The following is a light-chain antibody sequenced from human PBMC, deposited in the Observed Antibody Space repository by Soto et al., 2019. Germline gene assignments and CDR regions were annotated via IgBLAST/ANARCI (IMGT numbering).Light chain of an antibody. Sequence: QSALTQPPSVSGSPGQSVTISCTGTSSDVGGYNYVSWYQQHTGKAPRLMIYDVTKRPSGVPDRFSGSKSGNTASLTISGLQAEDEADYYCCSYAGSRGLVFGGGTKVTVL. J-gene: IGLJ2*01. V-gene: IGLV2-11*01. CDR3: CSYAGSRGLV. CDR1: SSDVGGYNY. CDR2: DVT.